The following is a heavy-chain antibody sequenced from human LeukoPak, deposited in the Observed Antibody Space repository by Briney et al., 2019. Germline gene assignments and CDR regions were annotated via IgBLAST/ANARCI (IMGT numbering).Heavy chain of an antibody. CDR1: GGSVSSGSYY. CDR2: IYYSGST. Sequence: PSETLSLTCTVSGGSVSSGSYYWSWIRQPPGKGLEWIGYIYYSGSTNYNPSLKSRVTISVDTSKNQFSLKLSSVTAAGTAVYYCARQTYYDILTGSPFDYWGQGTLVTVSS. J-gene: IGHJ4*02. V-gene: IGHV4-61*01. CDR3: ARQTYYDILTGSPFDY. D-gene: IGHD3-9*01.